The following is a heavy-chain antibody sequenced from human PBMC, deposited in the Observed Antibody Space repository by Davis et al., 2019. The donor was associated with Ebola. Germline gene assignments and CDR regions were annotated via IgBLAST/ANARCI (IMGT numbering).Heavy chain of an antibody. J-gene: IGHJ6*02. CDR3: ARGRRANYYYYGMDV. D-gene: IGHD6-25*01. V-gene: IGHV4-34*01. Sequence: SETLSLTCAVYGGSFSGYYWSWIRQPPGKGLEWIGEINHRGSTNYNPSLKSRVTISVDTSKNQFSLKLSSVTAADTAVYYCARGRRANYYYYGMDVWGQGTTVTVSS. CDR1: GGSFSGYY. CDR2: INHRGST.